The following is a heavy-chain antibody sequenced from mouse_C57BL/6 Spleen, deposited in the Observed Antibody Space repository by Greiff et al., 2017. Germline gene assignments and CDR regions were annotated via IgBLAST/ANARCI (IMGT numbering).Heavy chain of an antibody. CDR2: IDPSDSET. J-gene: IGHJ4*01. D-gene: IGHD2-5*01. CDR3: ARGNSNYGMDY. Sequence: VQLQQPGAELVRPGSSVKLSCKASGYTFTSYWMHWVKQRPIQGLEWIGNIDPSDSETHYNQKFKDKATLTVDKSSSTAYMQLSSLTSEDSAVYYCARGNSNYGMDYWGQGTSVTVSS. V-gene: IGHV1-52*01. CDR1: GYTFTSYW.